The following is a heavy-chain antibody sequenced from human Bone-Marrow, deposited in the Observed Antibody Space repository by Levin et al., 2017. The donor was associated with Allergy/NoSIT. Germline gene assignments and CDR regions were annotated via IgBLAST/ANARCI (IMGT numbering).Heavy chain of an antibody. J-gene: IGHJ4*02. D-gene: IGHD1-14*01. CDR2: IYSDETSA. Sequence: GGSLRPSCAASGFTSSRYWMHWVRQPPGKGLKWVSRIYSDETSADFADSVKGRFTISRDNAKNTVYLQMNSLRVEDTAVYYCARHNNPGDYFDFWGQGTLVTVSS. CDR1: GFTSSRYW. CDR3: ARHNNPGDYFDF. V-gene: IGHV3-74*01.